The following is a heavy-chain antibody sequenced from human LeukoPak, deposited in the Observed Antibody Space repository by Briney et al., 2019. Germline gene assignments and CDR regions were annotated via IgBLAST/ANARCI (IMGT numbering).Heavy chain of an antibody. V-gene: IGHV3-7*05. J-gene: IGHJ6*02. CDR1: GFIFSNYW. CDR3: ASQTSTRLDYGMDV. D-gene: IGHD2-2*01. CDR2: IKQDGSEK. Sequence: GGSLRLSCAGSGFIFSNYWMTWVRQAAGKGLEWVANIKQDGSEKYYVDSVKGRFTISRDNAEKSLYLQMNSLRGEDTAVYYCASQTSTRLDYGMDVWGQGTTVTVSS.